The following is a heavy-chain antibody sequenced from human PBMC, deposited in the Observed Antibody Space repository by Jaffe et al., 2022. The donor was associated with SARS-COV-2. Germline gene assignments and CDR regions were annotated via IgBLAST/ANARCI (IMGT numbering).Heavy chain of an antibody. Sequence: EVQLVESGGGLVKPGGSLRLSCAASGFTFSSYSMNWVRQAPGKGLEWVSSISSSSSYIYYADSVKGRFTISRDNAKNSLYLQMNSLRAEDTAVYYCARVPSSASQYSYWGQGTLVTVSS. CDR3: ARVPSSASQYSY. CDR2: ISSSSSYI. V-gene: IGHV3-21*01. D-gene: IGHD2-15*01. J-gene: IGHJ4*02. CDR1: GFTFSSYS.